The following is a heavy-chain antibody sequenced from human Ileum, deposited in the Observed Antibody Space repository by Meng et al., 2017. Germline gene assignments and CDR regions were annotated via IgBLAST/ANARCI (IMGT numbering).Heavy chain of an antibody. CDR1: GGSFSTYY. CDR2: ISRSGTT. CDR3: ARSGVTTVTYLD. D-gene: IGHD4-11*01. V-gene: IGHV4-34*01. J-gene: IGHJ4*02. Sequence: QVPLQRWGAGMLKPSETLSLTCAIGGGSFSTYYWSWIRQPPGKGLEWIGEISRSGTTNYNPSLKSRVTISVDTSKNQFSLTVTSVTAADSALYYCARSGVTTVTYLDWGQGTLVTVSS.